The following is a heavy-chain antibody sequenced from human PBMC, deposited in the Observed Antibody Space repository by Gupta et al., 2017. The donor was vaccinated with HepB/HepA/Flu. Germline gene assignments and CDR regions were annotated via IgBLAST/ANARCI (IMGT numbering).Heavy chain of an antibody. Sequence: EVQLLESGGGLVQPGGSLRLSCAASGFTFSRSTMRWVRQAPGKGLEWVSGISGSGSSTYYADSVKGRFTISRDNSKNTLYLQMNILRAEDTAVYYCANCPVGYYYGMDVWGQGTTVTVSS. CDR1: GFTFSRST. V-gene: IGHV3-23*01. CDR3: ANCPVGYYYGMDV. CDR2: ISGSGSST. J-gene: IGHJ6*02.